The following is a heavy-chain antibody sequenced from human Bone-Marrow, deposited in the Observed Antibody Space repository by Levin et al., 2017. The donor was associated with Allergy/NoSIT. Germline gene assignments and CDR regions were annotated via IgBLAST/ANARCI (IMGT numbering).Heavy chain of an antibody. J-gene: IGHJ1*01. CDR2: IYWDDDK. CDR1: GFSLSTSGVG. V-gene: IGHV2-5*02. Sequence: SGPTLVKPTQTLTLTCTFSGFSLSTSGVGVGWIRQPPGKALEWLALIYWDDDKRYSPSLKSRLTITKDTSKNQVVLTMTNMDPVDTATYYCAHTTSGSYYNAEYFQHWGQGTLVTVSS. D-gene: IGHD3-10*01. CDR3: AHTTSGSYYNAEYFQH.